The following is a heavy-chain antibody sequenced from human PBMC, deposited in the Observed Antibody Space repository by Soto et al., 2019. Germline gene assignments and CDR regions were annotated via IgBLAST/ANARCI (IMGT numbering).Heavy chain of an antibody. D-gene: IGHD4-17*01. V-gene: IGHV4-34*01. Sequence: QVQLQQWGAGLLKPSETLSLTCAVYGGSFSGYYWSWIRQPPGKGLEWIGEINNSGSTNYNPSLRSRVTIAVDTSKNQFSLKLSSVTAADTAVYYCARSRTVTTSGYYYYYSYYMDVWGKGTTVTVSS. CDR1: GGSFSGYY. CDR3: ARSRTVTTSGYYYYYSYYMDV. CDR2: INNSGST. J-gene: IGHJ6*03.